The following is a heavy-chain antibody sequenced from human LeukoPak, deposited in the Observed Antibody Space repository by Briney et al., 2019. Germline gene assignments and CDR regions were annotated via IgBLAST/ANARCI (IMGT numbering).Heavy chain of an antibody. CDR2: INPNSGGT. CDR3: AKATGVQVPAATDYYYGMDV. CDR1: GYTFTGYY. D-gene: IGHD2-2*01. Sequence: ASVKVSCKASGYTFTGYYMHWVRQAPGQELEWMGWINPNSGGTNYAQKFQGRVTMTRDTSISTAYMELSGLRSDDTAVYYCAKATGVQVPAATDYYYGMDVWGQGTTVTVSS. V-gene: IGHV1-2*02. J-gene: IGHJ6*02.